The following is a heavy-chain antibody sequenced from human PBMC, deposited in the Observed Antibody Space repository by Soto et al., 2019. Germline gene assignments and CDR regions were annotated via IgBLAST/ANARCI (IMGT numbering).Heavy chain of an antibody. CDR3: AKAFHWGDYFNDAFDI. Sequence: TGGSLRLSCAASGFTFSSYGMHWVRQAPGKGLEWVAVISYDGSNKYYADSVKGRFTTSRDNSKNTLYLQMNSLRAEDTAVYYCAKAFHWGDYFNDAFDIWGQGTMVTVSS. D-gene: IGHD4-17*01. CDR2: ISYDGSNK. V-gene: IGHV3-30*18. CDR1: GFTFSSYG. J-gene: IGHJ3*02.